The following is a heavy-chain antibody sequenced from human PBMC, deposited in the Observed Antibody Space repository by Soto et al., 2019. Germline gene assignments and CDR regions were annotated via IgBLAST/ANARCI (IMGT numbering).Heavy chain of an antibody. J-gene: IGHJ6*02. Sequence: QITLKESGPTLVKPTQTLTLTCTFSGFSFTTGGVGVGWIRQPPGKALEWLALIYWDDDKNYSPSLESRLTITKDSSKIQVVLTMTNLVPVESATYYCPRSPRSSGTAGLDVWGQGTTVTVSS. V-gene: IGHV2-5*02. CDR3: PRSPRSSGTAGLDV. CDR2: IYWDDDK. D-gene: IGHD2-15*01. CDR1: GFSFTTGGVG.